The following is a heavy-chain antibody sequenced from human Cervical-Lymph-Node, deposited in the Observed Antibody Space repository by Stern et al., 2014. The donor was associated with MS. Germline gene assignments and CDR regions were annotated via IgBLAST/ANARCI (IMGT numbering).Heavy chain of an antibody. Sequence: VQLMQSGGGLVQPGKSLRLSCAASGFTFSNYGMHWVRQAPGKGLVWVAHFNSDGSRGTYADSVKGRFTISGDNAKNTLYLQMNSLRAEDTAVYYCARSLDLAFDYWGQGTLVTVSS. D-gene: IGHD3/OR15-3a*01. J-gene: IGHJ4*02. CDR2: FNSDGSRG. CDR3: ARSLDLAFDY. V-gene: IGHV3-74*02. CDR1: GFTFSNYG.